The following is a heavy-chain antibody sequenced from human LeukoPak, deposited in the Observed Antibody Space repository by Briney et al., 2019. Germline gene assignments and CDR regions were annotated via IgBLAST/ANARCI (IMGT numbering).Heavy chain of an antibody. CDR3: ARPARRDRGGFDY. V-gene: IGHV3-48*01. D-gene: IGHD2-15*01. CDR2: ISISSSTI. J-gene: IGHJ4*02. CDR1: GFIFSSYS. Sequence: GGSLRLSCAASGFIFSSYSMNWVRQAPGKGLEWVSYISISSSTIYYADSVEGRFIISRDNARDSLYLQMNSLRAEDTAVYYCARPARRDRGGFDYWGQGTLVTVSS.